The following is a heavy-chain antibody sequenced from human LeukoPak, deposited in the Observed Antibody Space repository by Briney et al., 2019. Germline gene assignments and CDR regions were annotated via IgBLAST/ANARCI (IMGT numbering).Heavy chain of an antibody. Sequence: ASVKVSCKASGYTFTGYYMHWVRQAPGQGLEWMGWINPNSGDTNYAQKFQGRVTMTRDTSISTAYMELSRLKSDDTAVYYCARDIMYYDSSGYYYLYAFDIWGQGTMVSVSS. CDR2: INPNSGDT. D-gene: IGHD3-22*01. CDR3: ARDIMYYDSSGYYYLYAFDI. CDR1: GYTFTGYY. V-gene: IGHV1-2*02. J-gene: IGHJ3*02.